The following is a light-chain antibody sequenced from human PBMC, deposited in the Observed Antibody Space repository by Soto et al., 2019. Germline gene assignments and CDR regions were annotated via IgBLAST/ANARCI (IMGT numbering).Light chain of an antibody. CDR2: VND. J-gene: IGLJ1*01. CDR1: SSNVGSNN. V-gene: IGLV1-44*01. CDR3: ASWDDTPNVFYV. Sequence: QSVLTQPPSVSATPGQRVTISCSGSSSNVGSNNVNWYQQVPGTAPKLIIHVNDQRASGVPDRFSGSKSGTSASLAISGLQSEDDADYYGASWDDTPNVFYVFGTGTKLTVL.